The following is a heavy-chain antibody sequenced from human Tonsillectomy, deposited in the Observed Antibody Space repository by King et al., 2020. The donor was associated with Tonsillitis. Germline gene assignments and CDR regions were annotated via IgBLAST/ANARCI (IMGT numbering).Heavy chain of an antibody. D-gene: IGHD3-22*01. J-gene: IGHJ4*02. CDR3: ARDSDSSSYLVLLPSAH. CDR1: GFTFSSYA. CDR2: ISYDGSNK. V-gene: IGHV3-30*04. Sequence: VQLVESGGGVVQPGRSLRLSCAASGFTFSSYAMHWVRQAPGKGLEWVAVISYDGSNKYYADSVKGRFTISRDNSKNTLYLQMNSLRAEDTAVYYCARDSDSSSYLVLLPSAHWGQGTLVTVSS.